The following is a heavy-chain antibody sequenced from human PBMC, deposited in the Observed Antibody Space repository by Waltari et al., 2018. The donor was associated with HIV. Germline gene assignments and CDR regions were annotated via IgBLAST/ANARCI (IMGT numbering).Heavy chain of an antibody. CDR3: ARGGSSGWSVGVDY. J-gene: IGHJ4*02. D-gene: IGHD6-19*01. Sequence: EVQLVESGGGLVQPGGSLRLSCAASVFTVSSNYMSWVRQAPGKGLEWVSGIYSGGITYYADAGKGRFTISRDNSKNTLYLQMNSLRAEDTAVYYCARGGSSGWSVGVDYWGQGTLVTVSS. V-gene: IGHV3-66*01. CDR2: IYSGGIT. CDR1: VFTVSSNY.